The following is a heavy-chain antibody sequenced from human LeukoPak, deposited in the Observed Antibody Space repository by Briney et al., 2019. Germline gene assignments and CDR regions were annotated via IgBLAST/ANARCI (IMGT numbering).Heavy chain of an antibody. Sequence: PSGTLSLTCIVSGDSISGYFWTWIRQPPGKELEWIGFISNSDSTSYKTGSTSYNPSLKSRVSVSADTARNRLSLRLSSVTAADTAVYYCATIKRGSIFGYFDFWGQGIKVTVSS. D-gene: IGHD5-18*01. CDR2: ISNSDSTSYKTGST. V-gene: IGHV4-59*01. CDR3: ATIKRGSIFGYFDF. J-gene: IGHJ4*02. CDR1: GDSISGYF.